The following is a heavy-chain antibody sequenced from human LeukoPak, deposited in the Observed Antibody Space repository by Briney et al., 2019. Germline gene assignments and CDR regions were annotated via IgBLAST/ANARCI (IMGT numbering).Heavy chain of an antibody. Sequence: GGSLRLSCAASGFTFSSYSMNWVRQAPGKGLEWVSYISSSSTIYYADSVKGRFTISRDNAKSSLYLQMNSLRAEDTAVYYCASRYCSSTSCYWDAFDIWGQGTMVTVSS. D-gene: IGHD2-2*01. J-gene: IGHJ3*02. CDR3: ASRYCSSTSCYWDAFDI. CDR1: GFTFSSYS. CDR2: ISSSSTI. V-gene: IGHV3-48*01.